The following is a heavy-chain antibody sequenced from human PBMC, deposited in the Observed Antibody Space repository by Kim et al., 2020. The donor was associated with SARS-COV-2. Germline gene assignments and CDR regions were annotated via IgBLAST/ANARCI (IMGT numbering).Heavy chain of an antibody. CDR2: INRGGST. D-gene: IGHD5-18*01. CDR1: GGSFSGYY. CDR3: AVDTAMVGYYYGVDV. Sequence: SETLSLTCAVYGGSFSGYYWTWIRQPPGKGLEWIGEINRGGSTNYNRSLKSRVTISVDTSKNLLSLKLSSVTAADTALYYCAVDTAMVGYYYGVDVWGQGTTVTVSS. V-gene: IGHV4-34*01. J-gene: IGHJ6*02.